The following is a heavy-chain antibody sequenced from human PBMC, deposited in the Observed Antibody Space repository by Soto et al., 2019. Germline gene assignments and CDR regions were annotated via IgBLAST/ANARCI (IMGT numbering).Heavy chain of an antibody. J-gene: IGHJ6*02. CDR3: ARHGFGSLHGLVDV. Sequence: QVQLQESGPGLVKPSETLSLTCTVSGGSITNYYCSWFRQPPGKELEWIGYIQYNGYSAYNLSLKXXVXXSMDTSKTQFSLMLESVTATDTAVYYCARHGFGSLHGLVDVWGQGTTVIVSS. D-gene: IGHD3-10*01. CDR1: GGSITNYY. CDR2: IQYNGYS. V-gene: IGHV4-59*08.